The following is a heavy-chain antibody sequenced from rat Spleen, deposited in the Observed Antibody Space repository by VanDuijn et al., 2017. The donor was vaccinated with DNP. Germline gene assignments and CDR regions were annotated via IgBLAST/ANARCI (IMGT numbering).Heavy chain of an antibody. Sequence: EVQLVESGGGLMQPGRSLKLSCAASGFTFSNYYMAWVRQAPKKGLEWVATISTSGTRTYYPDSVKGRFTISRDNAKSTLSLQMDSLRSEDTATYFCAIYYGYYLNHWGQGVMVTVSS. D-gene: IGHD1-6*01. CDR2: ISTSGTRT. V-gene: IGHV5-25*01. J-gene: IGHJ2*01. CDR1: GFTFSNYY. CDR3: AIYYGYYLNH.